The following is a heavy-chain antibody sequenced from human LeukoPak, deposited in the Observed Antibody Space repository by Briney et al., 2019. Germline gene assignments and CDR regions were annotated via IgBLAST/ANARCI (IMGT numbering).Heavy chain of an antibody. CDR2: IWSDGTNQ. D-gene: IGHD4-11*01. CDR1: AFTFNHYG. Sequence: PGGSLRLSCAAAAFTFNHYGMHWVRQAPGKGLQWVAVIWSDGTNQYYADSVKGRFTISRDDSGNTVYLQMNSLRPEDTGVYYCARDAQRGFDYSNSLEYWGQGTPVTVST. CDR3: ARDAQRGFDYSNSLEY. J-gene: IGHJ4*02. V-gene: IGHV3-33*01.